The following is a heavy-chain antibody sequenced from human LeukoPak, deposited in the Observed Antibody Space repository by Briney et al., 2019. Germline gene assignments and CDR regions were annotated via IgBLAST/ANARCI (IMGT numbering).Heavy chain of an antibody. CDR3: ARVKKTGYSSSWYVDNFDY. CDR1: GGSISSGGYY. Sequence: PSETLSLTCTVSGGSISSGGYYWSWIRQPPGKGLEWIGYIYHSGSTYYNPSLKSRVTISVDRSKNQFSLKLSSVTAADTAVYYCARVKKTGYSSSWYVDNFDYWGQGTLVTVSS. D-gene: IGHD6-13*01. V-gene: IGHV4-30-2*01. J-gene: IGHJ4*02. CDR2: IYHSGST.